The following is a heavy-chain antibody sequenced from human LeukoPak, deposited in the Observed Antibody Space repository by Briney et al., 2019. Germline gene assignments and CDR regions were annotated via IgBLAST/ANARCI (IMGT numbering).Heavy chain of an antibody. CDR3: ALYCRLSSNCGYYGMDL. CDR1: GGSINNYY. V-gene: IGHV4-59*08. CDR2: VSFSGST. J-gene: IGHJ6*02. Sequence: PSETLSLTYIVSGGSINNYYWSWIRQPPGKELEWLGEVSFSGSTNYNPSLTSRVTISADTSKNQFSLRLRSVTAADTAVYYCALYCRLSSNCGYYGMDLWGRGTTVTVSS. D-gene: IGHD6-13*01.